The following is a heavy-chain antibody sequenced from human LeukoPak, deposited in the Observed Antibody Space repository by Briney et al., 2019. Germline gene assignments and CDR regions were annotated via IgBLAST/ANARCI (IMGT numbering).Heavy chain of an antibody. Sequence: GGSLRLSCAASGFTVSSNYMSWVRQAPGKGLEWVSVIYSGGSTYYADSVKGRFTISRDNSKNTLYLQMSSLRGEDTAVYYCAKGSSISRPYFFDYWGQGALVTVSS. CDR1: GFTVSSNY. D-gene: IGHD2-2*01. CDR2: IYSGGST. V-gene: IGHV3-53*01. CDR3: AKGSSISRPYFFDY. J-gene: IGHJ4*02.